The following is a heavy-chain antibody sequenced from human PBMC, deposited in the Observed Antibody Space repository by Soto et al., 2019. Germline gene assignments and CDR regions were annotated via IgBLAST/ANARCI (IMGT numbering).Heavy chain of an antibody. CDR1: GFTFSSYS. V-gene: IGHV3-21*01. D-gene: IGHD2-15*01. CDR2: ISSSSSYI. Sequence: GGSLRLSCAASGFTFSSYSMNWVRQAPGKGLEWVSSISSSSSYIYYADSVKGRFTISRDNAKNSLYLQMNSLRAEDTAVYYCARGRWTRPTDAFDIWGQGTMVTVSS. CDR3: ARGRWTRPTDAFDI. J-gene: IGHJ3*02.